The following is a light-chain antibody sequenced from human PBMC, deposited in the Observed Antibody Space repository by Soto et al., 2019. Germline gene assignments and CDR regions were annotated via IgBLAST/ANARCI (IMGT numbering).Light chain of an antibody. CDR1: SSDVGAYKY. V-gene: IGLV2-11*01. Sequence: QSVLTQPRSVSGSPGQSVTISCTGTSSDVGAYKYVSWYQQHPGKAPKLIIYDVNKRPSGVPDRFSGSKSANTASLTISGLQSEDEADYYCCSDAGSQPRGFGTGPKVTAL. J-gene: IGLJ1*01. CDR3: CSDAGSQPRG. CDR2: DVN.